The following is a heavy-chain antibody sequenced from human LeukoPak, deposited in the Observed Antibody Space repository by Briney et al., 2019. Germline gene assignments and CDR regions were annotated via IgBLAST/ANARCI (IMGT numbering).Heavy chain of an antibody. CDR3: ARSDGYCSGGSCYSQEHNWFDP. CDR2: LYYSGST. J-gene: IGHJ5*02. V-gene: IGHV4-30-4*01. D-gene: IGHD2-15*01. Sequence: PSETLSLTCTVSGGSISSGEYYWSWIRQPPGKGLEWIGYLYYSGSTYYNPSLKGRVTISVDTSKNQFSLKLSSVTAADTAVYYCARSDGYCSGGSCYSQEHNWFDPWGQGTLVTVSS. CDR1: GGSISSGEYY.